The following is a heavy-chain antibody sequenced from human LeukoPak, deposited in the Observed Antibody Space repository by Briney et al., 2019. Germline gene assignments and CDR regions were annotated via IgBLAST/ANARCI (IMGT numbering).Heavy chain of an antibody. D-gene: IGHD3-9*01. CDR2: INSDGSST. V-gene: IGHV3-74*01. CDR3: ARVGYDILTGDY. Sequence: GGSLTLSCAASGFTFSSYWMHWVRQAPGKGLVWVSRINSDGSSTSYADFVKGRFTISRDNDKNTLYLQMNSLGAEDTAVYYCARVGYDILTGDYGGQGTRVTVSS. J-gene: IGHJ4*02. CDR1: GFTFSSYW.